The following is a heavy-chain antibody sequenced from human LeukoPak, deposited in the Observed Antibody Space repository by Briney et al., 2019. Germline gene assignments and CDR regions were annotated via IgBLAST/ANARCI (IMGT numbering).Heavy chain of an antibody. D-gene: IGHD3-10*01. Sequence: ASVRVSCKVSGYTLTELSMHWVRQAPGKGLEWMGGFDPEAGEKIYAQKFQGRVTMTEDTSTDTAYMELSSLRSDDTAVYYCARELYGSSLTNGGYWGQGTLVTVSS. J-gene: IGHJ4*02. V-gene: IGHV1-24*01. CDR3: ARELYGSSLTNGGY. CDR2: FDPEAGEK. CDR1: GYTLTELS.